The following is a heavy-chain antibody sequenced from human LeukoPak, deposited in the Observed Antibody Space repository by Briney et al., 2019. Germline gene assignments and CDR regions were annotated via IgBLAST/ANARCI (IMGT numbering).Heavy chain of an antibody. CDR1: GDSVSSNGAA. V-gene: IGHV6-1*01. J-gene: IGHJ3*02. Sequence: SQTLSLTCAISGDSVSSNGAAWNWIRQSPSRGLEWLGRTYYRSKWYNDYAVSVKSRITINPDTSKNQFSLQLNSVTPEDTAVYYCARDYYGSGSYRPLSNAFDIWGQGTMVTVSS. D-gene: IGHD3-10*01. CDR2: TYYRSKWYN. CDR3: ARDYYGSGSYRPLSNAFDI.